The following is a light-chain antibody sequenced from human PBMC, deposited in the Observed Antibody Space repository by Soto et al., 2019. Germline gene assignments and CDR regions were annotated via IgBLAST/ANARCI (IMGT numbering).Light chain of an antibody. J-gene: IGLJ2*01. V-gene: IGLV2-23*01. CDR3: CSYAGSSPVV. CDR1: SSDVGSDNL. CDR2: EGS. Sequence: QSALTQPASVSGSPGQSITISCTGTSSDVGSDNLVSWYQQHPGKAPKLMIYEGSKRPSGVSNRVSGSKSGNTASLTISGLQAEDEADYYCCSYAGSSPVVFGGGTKLTVL.